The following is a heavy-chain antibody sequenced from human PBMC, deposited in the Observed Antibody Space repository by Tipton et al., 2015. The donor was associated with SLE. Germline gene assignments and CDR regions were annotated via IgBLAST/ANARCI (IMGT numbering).Heavy chain of an antibody. CDR2: ISGSGGST. J-gene: IGHJ3*02. D-gene: IGHD2/OR15-2a*01. CDR1: GFTFSSYA. Sequence: SLRLSCAASGFTFSSYAMSWVRQAPGKGLEWVSAISGSGGSTYYADSVKGRFTISRDNSKNTLYLQMNSLRAEDTAVYYCAKARLGEYYAFDIWGQGTMVTVSS. V-gene: IGHV3-23*01. CDR3: AKARLGEYYAFDI.